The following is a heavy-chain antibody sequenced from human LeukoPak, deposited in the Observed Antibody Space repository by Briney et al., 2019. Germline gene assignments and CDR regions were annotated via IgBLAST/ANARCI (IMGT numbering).Heavy chain of an antibody. V-gene: IGHV4-31*03. CDR3: ARDSSGYSSLDY. J-gene: IGHJ4*02. CDR1: GGSISSGGYY. D-gene: IGHD3-22*01. CDR2: IYYSGST. Sequence: SETLSLTCTVSGGSISSGGYYWSWIRQHPGKGLEWIGYIYYSGSTYYNPSLKSRVTISVDTSKNQFSLKLSSVTAADTAVYYCARDSSGYSSLDYWGQGTLVTVSS.